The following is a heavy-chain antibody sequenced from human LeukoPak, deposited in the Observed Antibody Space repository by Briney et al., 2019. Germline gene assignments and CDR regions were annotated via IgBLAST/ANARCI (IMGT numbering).Heavy chain of an antibody. D-gene: IGHD5-24*01. CDR2: ISSSGSTI. CDR3: ARDQGGWLQLPFDY. V-gene: IGHV3-48*03. Sequence: GGSLGLSCAASGFTFSSYEMNWVRQAPGKGLEWVSYISSSGSTIYYADSVKGRFTISRDNAKNSLYLQMNSLRADDTAVYYCARDQGGWLQLPFDYWGQGTLVTVSS. J-gene: IGHJ4*02. CDR1: GFTFSSYE.